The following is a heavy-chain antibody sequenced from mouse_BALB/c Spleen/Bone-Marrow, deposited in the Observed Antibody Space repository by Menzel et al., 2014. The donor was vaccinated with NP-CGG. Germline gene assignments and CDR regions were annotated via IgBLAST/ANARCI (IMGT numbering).Heavy chain of an antibody. CDR3: TPYYDGSSGFAY. V-gene: IGHV14-3*02. J-gene: IGHJ3*01. CDR1: GFNIKGTY. CDR2: IDPANGNT. D-gene: IGHD1-1*01. Sequence: VQLKESGAELVQPGASVKLSCTAYGFNIKGTYMHWVKQRPEQGLEWIGRIDPANGNTKYDPKFQGKATITADTSSNTAYLQLSSLTSEDTAVYYCTPYYDGSSGFAYCGQATLVTVSA.